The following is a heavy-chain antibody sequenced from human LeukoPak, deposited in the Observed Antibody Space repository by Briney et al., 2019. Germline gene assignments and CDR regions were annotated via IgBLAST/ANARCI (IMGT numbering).Heavy chain of an antibody. CDR1: GFTYSDSA. D-gene: IGHD2-8*01. J-gene: IGHJ4*02. CDR2: IRSKANNYAT. Sequence: GGSLRLSCAASGFTYSDSAMHWVRQASGKGLEWVGRIRSKANNYATAYAASVKGRFTISRDDSKNTAYLQMNSLKTEDTAVYYCSSPYCSDGVCYPGYWGQGTLVTVSS. V-gene: IGHV3-73*01. CDR3: SSPYCSDGVCYPGY.